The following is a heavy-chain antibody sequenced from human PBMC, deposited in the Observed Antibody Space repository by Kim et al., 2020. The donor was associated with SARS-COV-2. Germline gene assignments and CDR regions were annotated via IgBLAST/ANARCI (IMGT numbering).Heavy chain of an antibody. CDR3: ARDVPMDIVVVVAATGYFDL. V-gene: IGHV3-11*06. J-gene: IGHJ2*01. D-gene: IGHD2-15*01. Sequence: FTISRDNAKNSLYLQMNSLRAEDTAVYYCARDVPMDIVVVVAATGYFDLWGRGTLVTVSS.